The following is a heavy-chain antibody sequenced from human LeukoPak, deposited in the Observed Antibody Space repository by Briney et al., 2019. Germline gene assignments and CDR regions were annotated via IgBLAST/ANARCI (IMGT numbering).Heavy chain of an antibody. CDR2: IWYGGSNK. V-gene: IGHV3-30*18. CDR3: AKDASDSSSDYYMDV. Sequence: PGRSLRLSCAASGFTFSSYGMHWVRQAPGKGLEWVAVIWYGGSNKYYADSVKGRFTISRDNSKNTLYLQMNSLRAEDTAVYYCAKDASDSSSDYYMDVWGKGTTVTVSS. D-gene: IGHD6-6*01. CDR1: GFTFSSYG. J-gene: IGHJ6*03.